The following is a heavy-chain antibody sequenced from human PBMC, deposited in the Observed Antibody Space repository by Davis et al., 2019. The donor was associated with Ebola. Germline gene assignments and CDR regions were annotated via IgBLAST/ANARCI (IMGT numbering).Heavy chain of an antibody. V-gene: IGHV4-59*11. CDR1: GGSISSHY. D-gene: IGHD6-6*01. CDR3: ARENKQLVIFDY. J-gene: IGHJ4*02. Sequence: PSETLSLTCTVSGGSISSHYWSWIRQPPGKGLEWIGYIYYSGSTNYNPSLKSRVTISVDTSKNQFSLKLSSVTAADTAVYYCARENKQLVIFDYWGQGTLVTVSS. CDR2: IYYSGST.